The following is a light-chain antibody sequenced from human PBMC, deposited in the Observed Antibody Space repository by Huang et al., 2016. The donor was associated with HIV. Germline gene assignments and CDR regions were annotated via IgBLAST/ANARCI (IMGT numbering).Light chain of an antibody. CDR1: QSVASW. CDR2: QAS. CDR3: QQYSTFPMYT. J-gene: IGKJ2*01. V-gene: IGKV1-5*03. Sequence: DIQMTQSPPTLSASVGDRVNINCRASQSVASWVAWYQQKPGKAPKRLIYQASLLDSVAPSRFSGSGSETEFTLTIADLQPDDSATYYCQQYSTFPMYTFAQGTKLEI.